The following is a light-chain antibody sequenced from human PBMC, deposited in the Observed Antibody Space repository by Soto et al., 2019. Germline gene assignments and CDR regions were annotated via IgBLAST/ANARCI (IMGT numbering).Light chain of an antibody. Sequence: AIRMTQSPSSLSASTGDRVTITCRASQGISSYLAWYQQKPGKAPKLLIYAASTLQSGVPSRFSGNGSGTEFTLTISSLQPDDFATYYCQQYNTYSTFGQGTRLEIK. CDR3: QQYNTYST. CDR1: QGISSY. J-gene: IGKJ5*01. CDR2: AAS. V-gene: IGKV1-8*01.